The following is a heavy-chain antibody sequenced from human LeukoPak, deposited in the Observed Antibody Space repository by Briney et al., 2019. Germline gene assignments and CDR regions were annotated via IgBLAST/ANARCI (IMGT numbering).Heavy chain of an antibody. CDR1: GGSISGYY. J-gene: IGHJ4*02. D-gene: IGHD6-6*01. CDR2: IYYSGTT. V-gene: IGHV4-59*08. Sequence: SETLSLTCTVSGGSISGYYWSWIRQPPGKGLEWLGYIYYSGTTNYNPSLNSRLTISVDTSKNQFSLKLSSVTATDTAVYYCALWGQLVVWSQGTLVTVSS. CDR3: ALWGQLVV.